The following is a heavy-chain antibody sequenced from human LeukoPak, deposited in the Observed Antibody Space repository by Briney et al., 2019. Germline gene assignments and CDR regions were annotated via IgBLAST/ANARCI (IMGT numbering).Heavy chain of an antibody. D-gene: IGHD5-18*01. Sequence: SETLSLTCTVSGGSISSYYWSWIRQPAGKGLEWIGRIYTSGSTSYNPSLKSRVTMSVDTSKNQFSLKLSSVTAADTAVYYCARERYSYGLVDYWGQGTLVTVSS. J-gene: IGHJ4*02. CDR1: GGSISSYY. CDR2: IYTSGST. V-gene: IGHV4-4*07. CDR3: ARERYSYGLVDY.